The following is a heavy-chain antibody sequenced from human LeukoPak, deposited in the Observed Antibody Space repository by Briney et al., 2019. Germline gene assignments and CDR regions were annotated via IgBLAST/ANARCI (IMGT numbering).Heavy chain of an antibody. J-gene: IGHJ4*02. D-gene: IGHD3-22*01. CDR2: IIPIFAIV. V-gene: IGHV1-69*04. Sequence: ASVKVSCKASGGTLSSYALNWVRQAPGQGLEWIGRIIPIFAIVNYAQNFQGRVTITADKSTNTAYMELSSLRFEDTAFYYCARADSSGYSLDENFDNWGQGTLVTVSS. CDR1: GGTLSSYA. CDR3: ARADSSGYSLDENFDN.